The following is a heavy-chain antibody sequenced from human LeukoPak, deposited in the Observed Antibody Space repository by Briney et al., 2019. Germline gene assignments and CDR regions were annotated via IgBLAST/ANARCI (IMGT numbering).Heavy chain of an antibody. V-gene: IGHV1-2*02. CDR3: ARDDYGDRGDY. J-gene: IGHJ4*02. D-gene: IGHD4-17*01. Sequence: ASVKVSCKASGYTFTGYYMHWVRQAPGQGREWMGWINPNSGGTNYAQKFQGRVTMTRNTSTSTAYMELSRLRSDDTAVYYCARDDYGDRGDYWGQGTLVTVSS. CDR2: INPNSGGT. CDR1: GYTFTGYY.